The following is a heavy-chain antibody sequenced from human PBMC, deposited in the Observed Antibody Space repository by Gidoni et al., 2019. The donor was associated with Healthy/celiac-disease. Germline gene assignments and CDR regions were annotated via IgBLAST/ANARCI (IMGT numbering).Heavy chain of an antibody. CDR3: TRSAVAADRYYGMDV. J-gene: IGHJ6*02. D-gene: IGHD6-19*01. CDR2: IRSKAYGGKT. CDR1: GFTSGVYA. V-gene: IGHV3-49*04. Sequence: EVQLVESGGGLVLPGRSLRLHCTASGFTSGVYAMSWVRQAPGKGLEWVGFIRSKAYGGKTEYAGSVKGRFTISRDDSKSIAYLQMNSLKTEDTAVYYCTRSAVAADRYYGMDVWGQGTTVTVSS.